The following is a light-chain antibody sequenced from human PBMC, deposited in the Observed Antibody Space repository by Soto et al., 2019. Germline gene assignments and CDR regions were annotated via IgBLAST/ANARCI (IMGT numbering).Light chain of an antibody. J-gene: IGLJ3*02. V-gene: IGLV2-14*01. CDR2: EVS. CDR3: SSFERSGNRV. Sequence: QSALTQPASVSGSPGQSIAISCTGTNSDVCGYNYVSWYQQFPGKAPQLLIYEVSVRPSGIANRFSGAKSGNTASLTISGLQAEDEAVYYCSSFERSGNRVICGGTKLTVL. CDR1: NSDVCGYNY.